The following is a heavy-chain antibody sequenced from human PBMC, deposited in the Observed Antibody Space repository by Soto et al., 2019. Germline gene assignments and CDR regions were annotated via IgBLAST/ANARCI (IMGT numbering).Heavy chain of an antibody. V-gene: IGHV1-69*01. CDR3: ARDLVVTAKCLDP. J-gene: IGHJ5*02. Sequence: QVSLVQSGAEVKKAGSSVKISCKASEGTFSSYGISWVRQAPGQGLEWMGGIIPIYETVTYAQRFQGRLTISADESTSTAYMELSSLRPDDTAVYYCARDLVVTAKCLDPWGQGTLFTVSS. D-gene: IGHD2-21*02. CDR1: EGTFSSYG. CDR2: IIPIYETV.